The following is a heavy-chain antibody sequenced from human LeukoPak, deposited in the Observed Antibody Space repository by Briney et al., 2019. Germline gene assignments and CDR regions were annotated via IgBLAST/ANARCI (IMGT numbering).Heavy chain of an antibody. CDR1: GGSISSYY. J-gene: IGHJ4*02. D-gene: IGHD6-13*01. CDR2: IYDSGST. CDR3: AAQVIAAAAPSDF. V-gene: IGHV4-59*08. Sequence: SETLSLTCTVSGGSISSYYWSWIPQPPGKGLEWIGYIYDSGSTNYNPSLKSRVTISVDTSKNQFSLKLRSVTAADTAVYFCAAQVIAAAAPSDFWGQGAPVTVSS.